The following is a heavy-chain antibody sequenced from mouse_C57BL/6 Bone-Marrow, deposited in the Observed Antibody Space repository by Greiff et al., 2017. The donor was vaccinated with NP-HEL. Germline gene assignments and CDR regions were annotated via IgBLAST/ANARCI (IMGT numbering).Heavy chain of an antibody. J-gene: IGHJ1*03. Sequence: EVQLQQSGAELVKPGASVKLSCTASGFNIKDYYMHWVKQRTEQGLEWIGRIDPEDGETKYVPKFQGKATITADTSSNTAYLQLSSLTSEDTAVYYCARLDGYFDVWGTGTTVTVSS. CDR1: GFNIKDYY. CDR2: IDPEDGET. CDR3: ARLDGYFDV. V-gene: IGHV14-2*01.